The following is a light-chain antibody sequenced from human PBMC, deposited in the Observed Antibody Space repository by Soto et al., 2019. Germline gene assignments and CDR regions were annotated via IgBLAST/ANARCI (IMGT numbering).Light chain of an antibody. Sequence: EIVLTQSPATLSLSPGERATLSCSASQSVSSYLAWYQQKPGQAPRLLIYDASNRATGIPARFSGSGSGTDFTLTISSPEPEDFAVYYCQQRSNWPPITFGQGTRLEIK. CDR2: DAS. V-gene: IGKV3-11*01. CDR3: QQRSNWPPIT. J-gene: IGKJ5*01. CDR1: QSVSSY.